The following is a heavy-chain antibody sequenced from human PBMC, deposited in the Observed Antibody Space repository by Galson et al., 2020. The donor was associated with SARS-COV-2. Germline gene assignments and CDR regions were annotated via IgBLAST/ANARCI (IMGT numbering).Heavy chain of an antibody. CDR1: GFTFSSYW. Sequence: PGGSLRLFCAASGFTFSSYWMSWVRQAPGKGLEWVANIKQDGSDRYYVDSVKGRFTISSDNAKNSVYLQMNSLRAEDTAVYYCARDQDGYNDFWGQGTLVTVSS. CDR2: IKQDGSDR. CDR3: ARDQDGYNDF. D-gene: IGHD5-18*01. V-gene: IGHV3-7*01. J-gene: IGHJ4*02.